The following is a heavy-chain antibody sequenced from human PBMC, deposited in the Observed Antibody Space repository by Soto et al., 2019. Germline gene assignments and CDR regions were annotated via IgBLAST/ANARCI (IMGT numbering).Heavy chain of an antibody. D-gene: IGHD5-12*01. V-gene: IGHV4-31*03. J-gene: IGHJ4*02. CDR1: GGSISSGGYY. CDR3: ARARSSGDDYSRFDY. CDR2: IYYSGST. Sequence: QVQLQESGPGLVKPSQTLSLTCTVSGGSISSGGYYWSWIRQHPGQGLEWIGYIYYSGSTYYNPSLKSRVTIAVDTSKNQFSLKLSSVTAADTAVYYCARARSSGDDYSRFDYWGQGTLVTVSS.